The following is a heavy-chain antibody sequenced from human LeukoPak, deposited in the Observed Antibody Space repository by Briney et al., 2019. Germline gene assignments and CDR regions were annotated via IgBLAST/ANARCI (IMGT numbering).Heavy chain of an antibody. CDR1: GGSTSSYY. D-gene: IGHD6-13*01. V-gene: IGHV4-59*12. J-gene: IGHJ6*03. CDR2: IYYSGST. CDR3: ARGVRSSWYTYYYYYMDV. Sequence: SETLSLTCTVSGGSTSSYYWSWIRQPPGKGLEWIGYIYYSGSTNYNPSLKSRVTISVDTSKNQFSLKLSSVTAADTAVYYCARGVRSSWYTYYYYYMDVWGKGTTVTVSS.